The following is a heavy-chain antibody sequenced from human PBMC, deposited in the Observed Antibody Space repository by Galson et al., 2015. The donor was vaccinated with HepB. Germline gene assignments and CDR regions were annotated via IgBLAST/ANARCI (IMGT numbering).Heavy chain of an antibody. Sequence: SVKVSCKASGYTFISYGISWVRQAPGQGLEWMGWISAYNGNTNYAQNLQGRVTMTTDTSTSTAYMELRSLRSDDTAVFYCARDFATVPGVVDYWGQGTLVTVSS. CDR2: ISAYNGNT. D-gene: IGHD6-19*01. J-gene: IGHJ4*02. V-gene: IGHV1-18*01. CDR3: ARDFATVPGVVDY. CDR1: GYTFISYG.